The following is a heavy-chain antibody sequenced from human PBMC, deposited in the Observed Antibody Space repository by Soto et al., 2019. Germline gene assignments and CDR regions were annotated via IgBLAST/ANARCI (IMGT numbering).Heavy chain of an antibody. CDR2: INAGNGNT. CDR1: GYTFTSYA. V-gene: IGHV1-3*01. CDR3: ARFPSAAGTRNWYFDL. J-gene: IGHJ2*01. D-gene: IGHD6-13*01. Sequence: QVHLVQSGAEVKKPGASVKVSCKASGYTFTSYAMHWVRQAPGGRLEWVGGINAGNGNTRYSQRFQGRITITRDTFASTAYMELSSLRSDDTAVYYCARFPSAAGTRNWYFDLWGRGTLVTVSS.